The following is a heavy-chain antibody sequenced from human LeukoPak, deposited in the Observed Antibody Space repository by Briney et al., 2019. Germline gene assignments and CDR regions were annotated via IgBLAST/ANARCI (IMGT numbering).Heavy chain of an antibody. J-gene: IGHJ4*02. CDR3: ATGILSGSRFDY. V-gene: IGHV3-30-3*01. CDR2: TSYDASKT. D-gene: IGHD1-26*01. Sequence: PGTSLRLSCAASIFTFSSYTMHWVRQAPGKGLEWVALTSYDASKTYYADSVKGRFTISRDNSKNTLYLQMNSLRTEDTAVYYCATGILSGSRFDYWGQGTLVTVSS. CDR1: IFTFSSYT.